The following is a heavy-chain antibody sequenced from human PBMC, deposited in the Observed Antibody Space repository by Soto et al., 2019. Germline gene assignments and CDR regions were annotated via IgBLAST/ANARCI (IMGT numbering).Heavy chain of an antibody. CDR3: ARRRRITLFGVFLANYYGMDV. CDR2: INHSGST. CDR1: GGSFSGYY. J-gene: IGHJ6*02. V-gene: IGHV4-34*01. D-gene: IGHD3-3*01. Sequence: SETLSLTCAVYGGSFSGYYWSWIRQPPGKGLEWIGEINHSGSTNYNPSLKSRVTISVDTSKNQFSLKLSSVTAADTAVYYCARRRRITLFGVFLANYYGMDVWGQGSTVTVSS.